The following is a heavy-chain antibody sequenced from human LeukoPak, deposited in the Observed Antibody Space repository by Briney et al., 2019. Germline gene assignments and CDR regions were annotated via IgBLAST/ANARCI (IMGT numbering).Heavy chain of an antibody. V-gene: IGHV3-21*01. CDR2: ISSSSSYI. CDR1: GFTFSSYS. D-gene: IGHD6-13*01. CDR3: ARGGDSSSWYPALIDY. Sequence: GGSLRLSCAASGFTFSSYSMNWVRQAPGKGLEWVSSISSSSSYIYYADSVKGRFTISRDNAKNSLYLQMNSLRAEDTAVYYCARGGDSSSWYPALIDYWGQGTLVTVSS. J-gene: IGHJ4*02.